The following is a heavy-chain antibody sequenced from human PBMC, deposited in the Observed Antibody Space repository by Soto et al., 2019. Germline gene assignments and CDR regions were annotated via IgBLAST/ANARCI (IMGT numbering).Heavy chain of an antibody. CDR1: GYSFTTYW. CDR3: ARTPLLPYYYDMEV. CDR2: IYPGDSDT. V-gene: IGHV5-51*04. D-gene: IGHD3-22*01. J-gene: IGHJ6*03. Sequence: GESLKISCKGSGYSFTTYWIGWVRQMPGKGLEWMGVIYPGDSDTRYNPSFQGQVTISADKPISTAYLQWSSLKASDTAMYYCARTPLLPYYYDMEVWGKGTRATFS.